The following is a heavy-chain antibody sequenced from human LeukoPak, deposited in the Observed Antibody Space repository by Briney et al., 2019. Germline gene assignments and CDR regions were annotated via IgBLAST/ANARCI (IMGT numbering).Heavy chain of an antibody. V-gene: IGHV1-2*02. Sequence: ASVKVSCKASGYTFSGYYMHWVRQAPGQGLEWMGWINPNSGDTNYAQKFQGRVTMTRDTSISTAYMELIRLRSADTAVYYCARVGRAFTARSSFFDYWGQGTLVTVSS. J-gene: IGHJ4*02. CDR3: ARVGRAFTARSSFFDY. CDR1: GYTFSGYY. D-gene: IGHD6-6*01. CDR2: INPNSGDT.